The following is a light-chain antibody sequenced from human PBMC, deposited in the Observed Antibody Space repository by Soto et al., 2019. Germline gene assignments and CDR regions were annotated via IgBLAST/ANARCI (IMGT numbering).Light chain of an antibody. J-gene: IGKJ1*01. CDR1: QSVLYSPNNKNY. CDR3: QQYHSAPQT. CDR2: WAS. Sequence: DIVMTQSPDSLAVYLGERATINCKSSQSVLYSPNNKNYLAWYQQKPGQPPKLLVYWASTRESGVPDRFSGSGSGTDFTLTISSLQAEDAAVYYCQQYHSAPQTFGQGTKVEIK. V-gene: IGKV4-1*01.